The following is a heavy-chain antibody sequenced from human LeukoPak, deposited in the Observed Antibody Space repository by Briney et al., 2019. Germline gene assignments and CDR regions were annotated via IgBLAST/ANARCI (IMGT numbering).Heavy chain of an antibody. CDR1: GFSFSSSG. V-gene: IGHV3-30*02. Sequence: GGSLRLSCAASGFSFSSSGMHWVRQAPGKGLEWVAFIRHDRSKKYYANSVKGRFTISRDNSKNTVYVQMNTLRPEDTAVYYCAKGPSGNQFDPWGQGTLVTVSS. CDR2: IRHDRSKK. CDR3: AKGPSGNQFDP. D-gene: IGHD1-26*01. J-gene: IGHJ5*02.